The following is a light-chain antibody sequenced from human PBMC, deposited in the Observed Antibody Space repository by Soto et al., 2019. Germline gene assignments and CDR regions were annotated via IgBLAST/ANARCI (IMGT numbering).Light chain of an antibody. CDR1: QGISGY. V-gene: IGKV1-8*01. J-gene: IGKJ4*01. CDR3: QQYYSYPLT. Sequence: AIRMTQSPSSLSASTGDRVTITCRASQGISGYLAWYQQKPGKAPKLLIYAASTLQSGVPSRFSGSRSGTDFTLTISCLQSEDFATYYCQQYYSYPLTFGGGTKVDIK. CDR2: AAS.